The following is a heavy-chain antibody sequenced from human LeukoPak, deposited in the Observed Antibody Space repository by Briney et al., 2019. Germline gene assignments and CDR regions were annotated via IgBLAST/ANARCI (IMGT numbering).Heavy chain of an antibody. CDR1: GYSISSGYY. J-gene: IGHJ4*02. CDR3: ARDLGDRGGFDY. Sequence: ASETLSLTCAVSGYSISSGYYWGWIRQPPGKGLEWIGSIYHSGSIYYNPSLKSRVTISVSTSKNQFSLKLSSVTAADTAVYYCARDLGDRGGFDYWGQGTLVTVSS. V-gene: IGHV4-38-2*02. D-gene: IGHD2-21*02. CDR2: IYHSGSI.